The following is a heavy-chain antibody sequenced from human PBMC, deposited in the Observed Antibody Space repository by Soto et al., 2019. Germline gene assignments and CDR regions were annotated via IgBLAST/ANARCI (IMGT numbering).Heavy chain of an antibody. D-gene: IGHD1-26*01. V-gene: IGHV4-31*03. CDR2: IYYSGST. Sequence: QVQLQESGPGLVKPSQTLSLTCTVSGGSISSGGYYWSWIRQHPGKGLEWIGYIYYSGSTYYNPSLKSRVTISVDTSKNQFSLKLSSVTAADTAMYYCARAEGQGIVGATTLDYWGQGTLVTVSS. J-gene: IGHJ4*02. CDR3: ARAEGQGIVGATTLDY. CDR1: GGSISSGGYY.